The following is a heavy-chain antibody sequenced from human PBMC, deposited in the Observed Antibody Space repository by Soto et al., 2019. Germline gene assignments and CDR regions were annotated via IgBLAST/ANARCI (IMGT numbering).Heavy chain of an antibody. J-gene: IGHJ6*03. V-gene: IGHV4-34*01. CDR3: ARVIGYCSGGSCYPSYYYYMDV. D-gene: IGHD2-15*01. Sequence: SETLSLTCAVYGGSFSGYYWSWIRQPPGKGLEWIGEINHSGSTNYNPSLKSRVTISVDTSKNQFSLNLSSVTAADTAVYYCARVIGYCSGGSCYPSYYYYMDVWGKGTTVTVSS. CDR2: INHSGST. CDR1: GGSFSGYY.